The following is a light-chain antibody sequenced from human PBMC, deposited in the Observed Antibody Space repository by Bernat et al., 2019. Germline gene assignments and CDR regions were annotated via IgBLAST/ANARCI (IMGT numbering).Light chain of an antibody. Sequence: EIVMTQSPVTLSVSPGERVTVSCRASQSIGNNIAWYQHQPGQAPRLLIFGASTRATGISGRFSGSGFGTDFTLTISSLQSEDSALYYCQQYNDWPPWTFGQGTRIEIK. CDR3: QQYNDWPPWT. CDR1: QSIGNN. J-gene: IGKJ1*01. CDR2: GAS. V-gene: IGKV3-15*01.